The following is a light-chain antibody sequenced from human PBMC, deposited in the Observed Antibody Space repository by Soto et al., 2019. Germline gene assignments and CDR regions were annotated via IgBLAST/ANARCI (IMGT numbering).Light chain of an antibody. CDR2: GAT. Sequence: EIVLTQSPGTVSLSPLEIASLSFRASQSVSSSHLAWYQQNPGQAPRLLIYGATSRATGIPDRFSGSGSGTDFTLTISRLEPEDFAVYYCQQYGTSAGTFGQGTKVDIK. CDR3: QQYGTSAGT. V-gene: IGKV3-20*01. CDR1: QSVSSSH. J-gene: IGKJ1*01.